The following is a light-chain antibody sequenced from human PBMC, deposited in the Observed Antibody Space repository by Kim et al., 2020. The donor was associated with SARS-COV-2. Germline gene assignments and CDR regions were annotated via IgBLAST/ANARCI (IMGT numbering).Light chain of an antibody. J-gene: IGKJ1*01. V-gene: IGKV1-5*03. CDR1: QSISDR. CDR2: RAS. Sequence: RMTQSPSTLSASVGDRVIITCRASQSISDRLAWYQQKAGKAPKVLIYRASILQTGVPSRFSGSGYGTEFTLTISSLQPDDFATYYCQKYDDYSKTFGQGTKVEI. CDR3: QKYDDYSKT.